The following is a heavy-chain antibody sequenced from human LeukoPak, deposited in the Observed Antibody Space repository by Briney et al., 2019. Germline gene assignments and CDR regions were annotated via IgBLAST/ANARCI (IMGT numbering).Heavy chain of an antibody. CDR1: GGSFSGYY. Sequence: PSETLSLTCAVYGGSFSGYYWIWIRQPPGKGLEWIGDINHSGSTNYNPSLKSRVTISLDTSKNQLSLRLSSVTAADTDVYFCARAPYGGALDYWGQGTLVTVSS. V-gene: IGHV4-34*01. CDR2: INHSGST. D-gene: IGHD4-23*01. CDR3: ARAPYGGALDY. J-gene: IGHJ4*02.